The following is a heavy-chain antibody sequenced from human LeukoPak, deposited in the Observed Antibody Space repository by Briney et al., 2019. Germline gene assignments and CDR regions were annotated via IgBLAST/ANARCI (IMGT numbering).Heavy chain of an antibody. J-gene: IGHJ3*02. D-gene: IGHD1-26*01. Sequence: GGSLRLFCAASGLTVSSNYMSWVRQAPGKGLEWVSVIYSDDSTYYADSVRGRFTISRDNSKNTLYLQMNSLRAEDTAVYYCARDGRVGATRLNIWGQGTMVTVSS. V-gene: IGHV3-66*02. CDR2: IYSDDST. CDR3: ARDGRVGATRLNI. CDR1: GLTVSSNY.